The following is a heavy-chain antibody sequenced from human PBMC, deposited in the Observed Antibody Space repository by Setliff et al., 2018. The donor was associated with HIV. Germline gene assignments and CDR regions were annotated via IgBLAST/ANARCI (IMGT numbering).Heavy chain of an antibody. Sequence: SETLSLTCAVYGGSFSGSYWSWIRQPPGKGLEWIGSISSSGNTYYNPSLKSRVTTSVDTPKNQFSLKLSSVTAADTAVYYCARGADMVHDAFDIWGQGTMVTVS. V-gene: IGHV4-34*01. CDR2: ISSSGNT. CDR3: ARGADMVHDAFDI. J-gene: IGHJ3*02. CDR1: GGSFSGSY. D-gene: IGHD3-10*01.